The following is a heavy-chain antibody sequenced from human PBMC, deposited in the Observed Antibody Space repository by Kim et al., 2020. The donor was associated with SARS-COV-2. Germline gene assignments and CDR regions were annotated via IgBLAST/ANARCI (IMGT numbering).Heavy chain of an antibody. CDR3: ATGAAAGIFFDY. CDR2: IYYTGST. Sequence: SETLSLTCTVSGDSISSGDYYWSWIRQHPGEGLEWIGYIYYTGSTYSNPFLQSRVTISIDTSKNQFSLKLSSVTAADTALYYCATGAAAGIFFDYWGQGTLVTVSS. CDR1: GDSISSGDYY. V-gene: IGHV4-31*03. D-gene: IGHD6-13*01. J-gene: IGHJ4*02.